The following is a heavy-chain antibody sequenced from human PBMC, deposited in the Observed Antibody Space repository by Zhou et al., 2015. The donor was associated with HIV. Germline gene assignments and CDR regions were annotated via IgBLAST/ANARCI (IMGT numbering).Heavy chain of an antibody. CDR3: AKDPNGDYVGGFDM. CDR1: GFRFSDSD. J-gene: IGHJ3*02. CDR2: ISVSGSTT. D-gene: IGHD4-23*01. Sequence: EVQLVESGGGLVQPGESLRLSCVGSGFRFSDSDFHWVRQVPGRGLEWVSGISVSGSTTFYADSVKGRFTLSRDNSRNTLYLQMNSLRVEDTAVYYCAKDPNGDYVGGFDMRGQGTRVTVSS. V-gene: IGHV3-23*04.